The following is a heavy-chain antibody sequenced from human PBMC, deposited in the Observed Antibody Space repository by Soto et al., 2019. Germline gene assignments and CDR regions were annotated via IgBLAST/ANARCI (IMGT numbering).Heavy chain of an antibody. CDR2: IIPIFGTA. D-gene: IGHD3-22*01. CDR1: GGTFSSYA. V-gene: IGHV1-69*13. Sequence: SVKVSCKASGGTFSSYAISWVRQAPGQGLEWMGGIIPIFGTANCAQKFQGRVTITADESTSTAYMELSSLRSEDTAVYYCARDRNYYDSSAQEGYFDYWGQGTLVTVSS. J-gene: IGHJ4*02. CDR3: ARDRNYYDSSAQEGYFDY.